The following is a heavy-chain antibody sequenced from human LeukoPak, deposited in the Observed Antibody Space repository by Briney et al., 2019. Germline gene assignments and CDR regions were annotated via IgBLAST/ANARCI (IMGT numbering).Heavy chain of an antibody. CDR1: GGSISSYY. J-gene: IGHJ4*02. D-gene: IGHD2-2*01. CDR3: AGGPIGFCSSSSCRFDN. V-gene: IGHV4-59*08. Sequence: SETLSLICTVSGGSISSYYWTWLRQPPGKGLEWLAYIYYSGRINYNPSLKSRVTISVDTSKNEFSLKLTSVTAADTAVYYCAGGPIGFCSSSSCRFDNWGQGTLVTVSS. CDR2: IYYSGRI.